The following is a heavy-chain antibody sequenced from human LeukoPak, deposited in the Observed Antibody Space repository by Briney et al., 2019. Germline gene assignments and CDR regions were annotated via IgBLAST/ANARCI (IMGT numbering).Heavy chain of an antibody. CDR3: ARDLSLWFGELGPDY. V-gene: IGHV4-38-2*02. CDR2: IYHSGST. CDR1: GGSISSYY. Sequence: SETLSLTCTVSGGSISSYYWGWIRQPPGKGLEWIGSIYHSGSTYYNPSLKSRVTISVDTSKNQFSLKLSSVTAADTAVYYCARDLSLWFGELGPDYWGQGTLVTVSS. J-gene: IGHJ4*02. D-gene: IGHD3-10*01.